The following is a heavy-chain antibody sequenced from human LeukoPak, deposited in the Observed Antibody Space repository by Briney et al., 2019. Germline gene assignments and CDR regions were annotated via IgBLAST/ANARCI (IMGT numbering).Heavy chain of an antibody. CDR2: IYPGDSDT. V-gene: IGHV5-51*01. CDR3: ARALGYCSSTSCYGNWFDP. J-gene: IGHJ5*02. D-gene: IGHD2-2*01. Sequence: GESLKISCKGSGYSFTSYWIGWVRQMPGKGLEWMGIIYPGDSDTRYSPSLQGQVTISADKSISTAYLQWSSLKASDTAMYYCARALGYCSSTSCYGNWFDPWGQGTLVTVSS. CDR1: GYSFTSYW.